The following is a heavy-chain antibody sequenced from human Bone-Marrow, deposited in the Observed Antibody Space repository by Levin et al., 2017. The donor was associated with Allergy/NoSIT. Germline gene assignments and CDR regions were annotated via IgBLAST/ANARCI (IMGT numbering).Heavy chain of an antibody. CDR2: IYWDDDK. V-gene: IGHV2-5*02. Sequence: ESGPTLVKPTQTLTLTCTFSGFSLSTSGVGVGWIRQPPGKALEWLALIYWDDDKRYNPSLESRLTITKDTSKNQVVLTMTNMDPVDTATYYCAHSIATAGRRLFDYWGQGTLVTVSS. CDR1: GFSLSTSGVG. CDR3: AHSIATAGRRLFDY. J-gene: IGHJ4*02. D-gene: IGHD6-13*01.